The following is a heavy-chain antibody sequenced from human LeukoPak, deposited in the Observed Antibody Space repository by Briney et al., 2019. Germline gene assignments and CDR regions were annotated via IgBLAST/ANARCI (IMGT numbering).Heavy chain of an antibody. CDR1: GFTFSSYW. J-gene: IGHJ4*02. CDR3: ARDAMGAPFDY. CDR2: IKKDGSEK. D-gene: IGHD3-16*01. V-gene: IGHV3-7*01. Sequence: GGSLRLSCAASGFTFSSYWMSWVRQAPGKGLEWVANIKKDGSEKYYVDSVKGRFTISRDNAKTSLYLQMNSLRAEDTAVYYCARDAMGAPFDYWGQGTLVTVSS.